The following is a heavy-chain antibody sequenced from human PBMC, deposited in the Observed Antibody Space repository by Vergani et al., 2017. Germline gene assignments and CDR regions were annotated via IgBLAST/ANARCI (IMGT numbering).Heavy chain of an antibody. CDR3: ARGGPRLVVTASPTRNWFDP. V-gene: IGHV4-34*01. CDR1: GGSFSGYY. J-gene: IGHJ5*02. CDR2: INHSGST. Sequence: QVQLQQWGAGLLKPSETLSLTCAVYGGSFSGYYWSWIRQPPGKGLEWIGEINHSGSTNSNPALKSRVTISVDTSKNQFSLKLSSVTAADTAVYYCARGGPRLVVTASPTRNWFDPWGQGTLVTVSS. D-gene: IGHD2-21*02.